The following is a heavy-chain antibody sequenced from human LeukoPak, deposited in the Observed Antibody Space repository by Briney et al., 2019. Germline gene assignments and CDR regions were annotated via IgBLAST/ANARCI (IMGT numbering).Heavy chain of an antibody. V-gene: IGHV1-69*13. Sequence: GASVKVSCKASGYTFTSYGISWVRQAPGQGLEWMGGIIPIFGTANYAQKFQGRVTITADESTSTAYMELSSLRSEDTAVYYCAREYGSGSYFDYWGQGTLVTVSS. CDR1: GYTFTSYG. CDR3: AREYGSGSYFDY. D-gene: IGHD3-10*01. J-gene: IGHJ4*02. CDR2: IIPIFGTA.